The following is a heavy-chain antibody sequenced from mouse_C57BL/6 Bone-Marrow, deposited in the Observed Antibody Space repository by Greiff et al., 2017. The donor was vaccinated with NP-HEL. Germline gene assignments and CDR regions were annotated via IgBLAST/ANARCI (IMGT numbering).Heavy chain of an antibody. CDR1: GYTFTSYG. V-gene: IGHV1-81*01. CDR2: IYPRSGTT. D-gene: IGHD2-3*01. Sequence: QVQLKQSGAELARPGASVKLSCKASGYTFTSYGISWVKQRTGQGLEWIGEIYPRSGTTYYNEKFKGKATLTADKSSSTAYMELRSLTSEDSAVYFCARGPYDGLPSYYWGQGTTLTVSS. J-gene: IGHJ2*01. CDR3: ARGPYDGLPSYY.